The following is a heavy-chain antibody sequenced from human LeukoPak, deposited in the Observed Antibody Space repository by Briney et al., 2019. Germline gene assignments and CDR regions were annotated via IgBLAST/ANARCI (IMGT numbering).Heavy chain of an antibody. CDR3: ARTVGLRYNWFDP. D-gene: IGHD4-17*01. V-gene: IGHV4-34*01. J-gene: IGHJ5*02. CDR1: GGSFSGYY. Sequence: PSETLSLTCAVSGGSFSGYYWNWIRQPPGKGLEWIGEINHSGSTNYNPSLKSRVTISVDTSKNQFSLRLSSVTAADTAVYYCARTVGLRYNWFDPWGQGTLVTVSS. CDR2: INHSGST.